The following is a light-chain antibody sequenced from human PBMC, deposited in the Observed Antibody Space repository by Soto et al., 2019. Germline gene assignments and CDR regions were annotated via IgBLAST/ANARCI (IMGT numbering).Light chain of an antibody. J-gene: IGLJ2*01. CDR3: QTWGTGIQV. Sequence: QLVLTQSPSASASLGASVKLTCTLSSEHSSYAIAWHQQQPEKGPRYSMKLNSDGSHSKGDGIPDRFSGSSSGAERYLTISSLQSEDEADYHCQTWGTGIQVFGGGTKVTVL. CDR1: SEHSSYA. V-gene: IGLV4-69*01. CDR2: LNSDGSH.